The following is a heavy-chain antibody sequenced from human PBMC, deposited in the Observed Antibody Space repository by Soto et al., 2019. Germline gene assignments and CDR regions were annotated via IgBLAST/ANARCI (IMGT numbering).Heavy chain of an antibody. Sequence: GGSLRLSCAASGFTFDDCAVHWVRQAPGKGLEWVSGLTWNTDTMNYADSVKGRFTISRDSGKNSLYLQMNNLRPEDTALYYCAKVGVAVPSDAFDIWGQGTMVTVSS. V-gene: IGHV3-9*01. J-gene: IGHJ3*02. CDR1: GFTFDDCA. CDR2: LTWNTDTM. D-gene: IGHD6-19*01. CDR3: AKVGVAVPSDAFDI.